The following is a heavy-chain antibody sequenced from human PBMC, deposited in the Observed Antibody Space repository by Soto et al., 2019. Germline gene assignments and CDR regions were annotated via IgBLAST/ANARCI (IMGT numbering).Heavy chain of an antibody. Sequence: GGSLRLSCAASGFTFSSYAMHWVRQAPGKGLEYVSVISSNGGSTYYANSVKGRFTISRDNSKNTLYLQMGSLRAEDMAVYYCARTSGYAFDYWAQGTLVTVSS. CDR3: ARTSGYAFDY. CDR2: ISSNGGST. D-gene: IGHD5-12*01. V-gene: IGHV3-64*01. CDR1: GFTFSSYA. J-gene: IGHJ4*02.